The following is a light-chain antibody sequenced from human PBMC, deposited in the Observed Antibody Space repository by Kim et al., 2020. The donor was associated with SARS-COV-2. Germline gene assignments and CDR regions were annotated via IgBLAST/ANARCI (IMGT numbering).Light chain of an antibody. V-gene: IGLV2-14*01. CDR1: SSDIGSYNH. Sequence: QSALTQPASVSESPGQSITISCTGSSSDIGSYNHVSWYQQHPHKVPKLIIYEVNRRPSGVSSRFSGSKSGNTASLTISGLQTEDEADYYCSSYATSTTWVFGGGTKVIVL. CDR2: EVN. J-gene: IGLJ3*02. CDR3: SSYATSTTWV.